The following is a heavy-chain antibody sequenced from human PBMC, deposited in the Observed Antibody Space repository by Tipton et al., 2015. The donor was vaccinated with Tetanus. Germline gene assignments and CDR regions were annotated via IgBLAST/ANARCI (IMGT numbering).Heavy chain of an antibody. V-gene: IGHV3-30*18. CDR3: AKAAGFRSDTPRLYYFAY. D-gene: IGHD2-8*01. J-gene: IGHJ4*02. CDR1: GFSFSSYG. CDR2: ISHDGSHT. Sequence: SLRLSCAASGFSFSSYGMHWVRQAPSKGLDWVSLISHDGSHTDYADSVKGRFTISRDNSENTVSLQMNSLRAEDTAVYYCAKAAGFRSDTPRLYYFAYWGQGTLVNVS.